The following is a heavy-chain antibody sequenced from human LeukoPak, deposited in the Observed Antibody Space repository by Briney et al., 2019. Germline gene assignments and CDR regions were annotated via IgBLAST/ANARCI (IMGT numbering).Heavy chain of an antibody. CDR2: IYYGGST. J-gene: IGHJ4*02. V-gene: IGHV4-59*01. D-gene: IGHD2-2*02. CDR3: ARASSRYCSSTSCYSPLK. CDR1: GGSISSYY. Sequence: SETLSLTCTVSGGSISSYYWSWIRQPPGKGLEWIGYIYYGGSTNYNPSLKSRVTISVDTSKNQFSLKLSSVTAADTAVYYCARASSRYCSSTSCYSPLKWGQGTLVTVSS.